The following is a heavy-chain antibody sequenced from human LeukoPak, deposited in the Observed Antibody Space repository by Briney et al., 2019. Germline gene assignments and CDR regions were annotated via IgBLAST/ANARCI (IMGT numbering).Heavy chain of an antibody. CDR2: ISSSSSTI. J-gene: IGHJ4*02. Sequence: PGGSLRLSCAASGFTFSSYEMNWVRQAPGKGLEWVSYISSSSSTIYYADSVKGRFTISRDNAKNSLYLQMNSLRAEDTAVYYCARDHQQWLVRSFGFDYWGQGTLVTVSS. CDR1: GFTFSSYE. V-gene: IGHV3-48*01. D-gene: IGHD6-19*01. CDR3: ARDHQQWLVRSFGFDY.